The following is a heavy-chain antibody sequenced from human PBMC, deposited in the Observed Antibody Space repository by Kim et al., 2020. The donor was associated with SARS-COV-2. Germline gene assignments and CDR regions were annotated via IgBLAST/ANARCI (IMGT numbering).Heavy chain of an antibody. CDR3: VKDQEVGYFDWLSFDY. CDR2: ISSNGGST. CDR1: GFTFSSYA. Sequence: GGSLRLSCSASGFTFSSYAMHWVRQAPGKGLEYVSAISSNGGSTYYADSVKGRFTISRDNSKNTLYLQMSSLRAEDTAVYYCVKDQEVGYFDWLSFDYWGQGTLVTVSS. D-gene: IGHD3-9*01. V-gene: IGHV3-64D*06. J-gene: IGHJ4*02.